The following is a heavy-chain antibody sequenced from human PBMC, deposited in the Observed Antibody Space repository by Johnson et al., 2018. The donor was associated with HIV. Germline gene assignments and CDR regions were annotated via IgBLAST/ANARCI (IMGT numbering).Heavy chain of an antibody. V-gene: IGHV3-13*01. D-gene: IGHD3-10*01. CDR3: ARAGGSGDAFDI. CDR2: IGTAGDT. CDR1: GFTFSSYD. J-gene: IGHJ3*02. Sequence: MQLVESGGGLVQPGGSLRLSCAASGFTFSSYDMHWVRQATGKGLEWVSAIGTAGDTYYPGSVKGRFTISRDNSKNTLYLQMNSLRAEDTAVYYCARAGGSGDAFDIWGQGTMVTVSS.